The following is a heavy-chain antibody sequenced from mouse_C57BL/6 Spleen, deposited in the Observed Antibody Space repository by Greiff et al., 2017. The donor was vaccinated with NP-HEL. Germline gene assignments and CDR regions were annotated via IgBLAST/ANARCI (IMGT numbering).Heavy chain of an antibody. V-gene: IGHV3-6*01. CDR2: ISDDGSN. J-gene: IGHJ4*01. CDR3: VREEIYYGNFSYAMDY. Sequence: ESGPGLVKPSQSLSLTCSVTGYSFTSGYYRYWIQPPPGNQLEWMGYISDDGSNYYNPSLKNRITITRDTSKNPFFLKLNSVTTEDSATYYCVREEIYYGNFSYAMDYWGQGTSVTVSS. CDR1: GYSFTSGYY. D-gene: IGHD2-1*01.